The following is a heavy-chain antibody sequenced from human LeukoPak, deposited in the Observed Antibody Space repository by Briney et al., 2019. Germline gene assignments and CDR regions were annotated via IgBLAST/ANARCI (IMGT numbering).Heavy chain of an antibody. J-gene: IGHJ3*01. Sequence: GESLKISCKVSGYSFTSYCIGWVRQMPGIGLEWMGIIYPGDSGPTYSPSCQGQVTISVDKSINTAYLQWSSLQASDTAKYYCGMSGDRVPLQDDVFDVWGQGTMVTVST. CDR1: GYSFTSYC. D-gene: IGHD1-26*01. CDR2: IYPGDSGP. V-gene: IGHV5-51*01. CDR3: GMSGDRVPLQDDVFDV.